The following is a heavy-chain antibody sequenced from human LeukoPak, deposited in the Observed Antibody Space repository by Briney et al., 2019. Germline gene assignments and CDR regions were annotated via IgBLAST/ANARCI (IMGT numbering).Heavy chain of an antibody. D-gene: IGHD6-6*01. CDR1: GGSISSYY. Sequence: SETLSLTCTVSGGSISSYYWSWIRQPPGKGLEWIGYIYYSGSTNYNPSLKSRVTISVDTSKNQFSLKLSSVTAADTAVYYCAREASSSLFDYWGQGTLVTVSS. CDR3: AREASSSLFDY. V-gene: IGHV4-59*01. J-gene: IGHJ4*02. CDR2: IYYSGST.